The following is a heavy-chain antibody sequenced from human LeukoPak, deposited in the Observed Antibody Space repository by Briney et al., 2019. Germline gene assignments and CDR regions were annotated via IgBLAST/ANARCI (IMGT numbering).Heavy chain of an antibody. CDR3: AREKYVTFGPSDN. V-gene: IGHV1-18*01. D-gene: IGHD3-16*01. CDR2: ISAYNGNT. CDR1: GYTFTSYG. J-gene: IGHJ4*02. Sequence: VASVKVSCKASGYTFTSYGISWVRQAPGQGLEWMGWISAYNGNTDYAQKLQGRVTMTTDTSTSTAYMELRSLRAEDTAVYYCAREKYVTFGPSDNWGQGTLVTVSS.